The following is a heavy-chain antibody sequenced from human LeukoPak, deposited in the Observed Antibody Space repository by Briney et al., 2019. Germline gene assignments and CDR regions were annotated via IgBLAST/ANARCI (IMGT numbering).Heavy chain of an antibody. CDR3: ARRKWELLRGYYFDY. CDR1: GGSISSYY. D-gene: IGHD1-26*01. Sequence: PSETLSLTCTVSGGSISSYYWSWIRQPPGKGLEWIGYIYTSGSTNYNPSLKSRVTKSVDTSKNQFSLKLSSVTAADTAVYYCARRKWELLRGYYFDYWGQGTLVTVSS. J-gene: IGHJ4*02. CDR2: IYTSGST. V-gene: IGHV4-4*09.